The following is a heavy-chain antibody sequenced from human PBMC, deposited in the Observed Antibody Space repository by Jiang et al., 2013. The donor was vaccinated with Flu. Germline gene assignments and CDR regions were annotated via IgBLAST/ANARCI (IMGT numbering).Heavy chain of an antibody. J-gene: IGHJ4*02. CDR3: ARSRFSDYLFFDY. CDR2: IYPGDSDT. V-gene: IGHV5-51*01. Sequence: SGYSFTNYWIGWVRQSPGKAWSGWGIIYPGDSDTRYSPSFQGQVTISADKSIDTAYLQWNSLKASDTAMYYCARSRFSDYLFFDYWGQGALVTVSS. D-gene: IGHD3/OR15-3a*01. CDR1: GYSFTNYW.